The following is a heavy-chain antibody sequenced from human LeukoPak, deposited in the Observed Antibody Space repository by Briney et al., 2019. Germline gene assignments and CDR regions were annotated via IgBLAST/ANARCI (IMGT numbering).Heavy chain of an antibody. CDR3: ARRFVYSCGSGGYLDV. Sequence: SETLSLTCTVSGGSISSPSYYWGWIRQPPGRGLEWIGSIYYTGTTYYNPSLKSRVAISVDTSKNQFSLKLSSVTAADTAVYFCARRFVYSCGSGGYLDVWGRGTLVTVSS. J-gene: IGHJ2*01. CDR1: GGSISSPSYY. CDR2: IYYTGTT. D-gene: IGHD6-19*01. V-gene: IGHV4-39*01.